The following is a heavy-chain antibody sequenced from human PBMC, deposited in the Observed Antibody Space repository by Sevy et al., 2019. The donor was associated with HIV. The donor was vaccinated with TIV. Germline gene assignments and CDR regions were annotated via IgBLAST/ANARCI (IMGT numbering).Heavy chain of an antibody. D-gene: IGHD6-19*01. CDR2: ISGGGGSI. CDR3: ARDTVRGCRGLLTFFYVDF. Sequence: GGSVRLSCAASEFTISDYSDYHLAWIRQAPGKGLECIAYISGGGGSIYYADSVRGRFNISRDSAKKSLYLHVNSLGTENTAVYYCARDTVRGCRGLLTFFYVDFWGLCNLVTVSS. CDR1: EFTISDYSDYH. V-gene: IGHV3-11*01. J-gene: IGHJ2*01.